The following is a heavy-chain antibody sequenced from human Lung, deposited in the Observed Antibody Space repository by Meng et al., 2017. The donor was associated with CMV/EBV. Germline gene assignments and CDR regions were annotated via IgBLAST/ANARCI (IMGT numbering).Heavy chain of an antibody. V-gene: IGHV3-23*01. CDR1: GFTFSSYA. Sequence: SYAASGFTFSSYAMSWVRQAPGKGLEWVSAISGSGGSTYYADSVKGRFTISRDNSKNTLYLQMNSLRAEDTAVYYCAKGRSLGDYDYGMEVWGQGTXVTVSS. D-gene: IGHD3-16*02. CDR3: AKGRSLGDYDYGMEV. CDR2: ISGSGGST. J-gene: IGHJ6*02.